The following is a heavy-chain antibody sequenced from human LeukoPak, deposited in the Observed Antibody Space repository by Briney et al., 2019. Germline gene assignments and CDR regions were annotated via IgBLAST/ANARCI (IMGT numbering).Heavy chain of an antibody. CDR1: GFTVSSNY. CDR3: ARDRAAYCGGDCYAPLDV. V-gene: IGHV3-53*01. CDR2: IYSSGST. Sequence: PGGSLRLSCAASGFTVSSNYMSWVRQAPGKGLEWVSVIYSSGSTYYADSVKGRFTISRDNSRNTLYLQMNSLRAEDTAVYYCARDRAAYCGGDCYAPLDVWGQGTTVTVSS. J-gene: IGHJ6*02. D-gene: IGHD2-21*02.